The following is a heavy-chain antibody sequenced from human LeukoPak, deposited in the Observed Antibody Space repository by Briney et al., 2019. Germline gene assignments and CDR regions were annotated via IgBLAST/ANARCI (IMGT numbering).Heavy chain of an antibody. J-gene: IGHJ4*02. CDR3: ARASGGGSGSYLEDY. CDR1: GGSISSGGYS. CDR2: IYHSGST. V-gene: IGHV4-30-2*01. D-gene: IGHD3-10*01. Sequence: SETLSLTCTVSGGSISSGGYSWSWIRQPPGKGLEWIGYIYHSGSTYYNPFLKSRVTISVDRSKNQFSLKLSSVTAADTAVYYCARASGGGSGSYLEDYWGQGTLVTVSS.